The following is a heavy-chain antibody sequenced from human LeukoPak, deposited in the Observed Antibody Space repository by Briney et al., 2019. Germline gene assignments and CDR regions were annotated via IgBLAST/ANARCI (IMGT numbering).Heavy chain of an antibody. CDR1: GFTFSDYY. Sequence: GGPLRLSCAASGFTFSDYYMSWIRQAPGKGLEWVSYISSSGSTIYYADSVKGRFTISRDNAKNSLYLQMNSLRAVDTAVYYCARGVDYSNHNDYWGQGTLVTVSS. V-gene: IGHV3-11*04. D-gene: IGHD4-11*01. CDR3: ARGVDYSNHNDY. J-gene: IGHJ4*02. CDR2: ISSSGSTI.